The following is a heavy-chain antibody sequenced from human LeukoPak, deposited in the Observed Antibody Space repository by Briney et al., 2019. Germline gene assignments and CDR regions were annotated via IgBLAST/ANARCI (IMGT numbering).Heavy chain of an antibody. Sequence: QPGGSLRLSCTAAGFTFTSYAMRWVRQAPGKGLEWVTFMLHEGRNTFYADSVKGRFTLSRDTSKNTLYLQMNSLRAEDMAIYYCVRQACLDVSGCYLDYWGQGTQVTVSS. CDR3: VRQACLDVSGCYLDY. CDR1: GFTFTSYA. J-gene: IGHJ4*02. V-gene: IGHV3-30*04. D-gene: IGHD1-26*01. CDR2: MLHEGRNT.